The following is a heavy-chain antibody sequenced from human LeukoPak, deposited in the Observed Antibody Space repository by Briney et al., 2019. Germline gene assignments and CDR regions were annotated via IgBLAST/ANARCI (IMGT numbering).Heavy chain of an antibody. CDR2: INHSGST. V-gene: IGHV4-34*01. D-gene: IGHD5-18*01. Sequence: SETLSLTCAVYGGSFSGYYWSWIRQPPGKGLEWIGEINHSGSTNYNPSLKSRVTISVDTSKNQFSLKLSSVTAADTAVYYCARAGLYRKWIQLWLPYFDYWGQGTLVTVSS. CDR1: GGSFSGYY. J-gene: IGHJ4*02. CDR3: ARAGLYRKWIQLWLPYFDY.